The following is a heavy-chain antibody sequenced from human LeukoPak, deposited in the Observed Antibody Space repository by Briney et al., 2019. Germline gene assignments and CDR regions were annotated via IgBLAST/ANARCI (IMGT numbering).Heavy chain of an antibody. CDR3: AREGESNWFDP. CDR1: GYTFTGYY. V-gene: IGHV1-8*02. CDR2: MNPNSGNT. Sequence: ASVKVSCKASGYTFTGYYMHWVRQAPGQGLEWMGWMNPNSGNTGYAQKFQGRVTMTRNTSISTAYMELSSLRSEDTAVYYCAREGESNWFDPWGQGTLVTVSS. J-gene: IGHJ5*02. D-gene: IGHD3-16*01.